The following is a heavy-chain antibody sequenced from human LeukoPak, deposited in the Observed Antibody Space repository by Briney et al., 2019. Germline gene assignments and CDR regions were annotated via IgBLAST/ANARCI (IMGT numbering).Heavy chain of an antibody. CDR1: GFTLSRHG. CDR2: ISPSGDIK. CDR3: AGDKASSGWYEIDY. V-gene: IGHV3-23*01. J-gene: IGHJ4*02. D-gene: IGHD6-19*01. Sequence: GGSLSLSCVPSGFTLSRHGMNLVRQAPGTAREGASGISPSGDIKYYVDPGKGRFTIPRDHSKNTVYLQMNRLRAEDTALYYCAGDKASSGWYEIDYWGQGTLVTVSS.